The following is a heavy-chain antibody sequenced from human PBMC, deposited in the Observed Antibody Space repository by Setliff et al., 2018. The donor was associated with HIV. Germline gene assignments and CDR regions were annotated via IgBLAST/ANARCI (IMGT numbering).Heavy chain of an antibody. D-gene: IGHD3-16*01. J-gene: IGHJ3*02. Sequence: GSLRLSCAASGFTFSNYAMHWVRQAPGKGLEWVAVISYDGTKEYYADSVKGRLTISRDNSKNTLYLQGGSLRPEDTAVYYCAKEAGVMDAFDIWGQGTMVTVSS. CDR2: ISYDGTKE. CDR1: GFTFSNYA. V-gene: IGHV3-30*04. CDR3: AKEAGVMDAFDI.